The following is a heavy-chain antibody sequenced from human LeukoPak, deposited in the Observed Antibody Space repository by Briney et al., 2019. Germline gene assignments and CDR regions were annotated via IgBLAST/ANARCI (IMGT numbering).Heavy chain of an antibody. D-gene: IGHD1-1*01. CDR1: GYTFTGYY. Sequence: GASVKVSCKASGYTFTGYYMHWVRQAPGQGLEWMGWINPNSGGTNYAQKFQGRVTMPRDTSISTAYMELSRLRSDDTAVYYCASGYNWNDLAFDYWGQGTLVTVSS. CDR3: ASGYNWNDLAFDY. CDR2: INPNSGGT. V-gene: IGHV1-2*02. J-gene: IGHJ4*02.